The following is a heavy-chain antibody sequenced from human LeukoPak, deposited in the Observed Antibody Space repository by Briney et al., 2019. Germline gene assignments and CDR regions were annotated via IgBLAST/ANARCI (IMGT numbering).Heavy chain of an antibody. D-gene: IGHD4-17*01. V-gene: IGHV1-46*01. CDR3: ARDYGDYGSAFDI. CDR1: GYTFTSYY. CDR2: INPSGGST. Sequence: ASVKVSCKASGYTFTSYYMHWVRQAPGQGLEWMGIINPSGGSTGYAQKFQGRVTITADESTSTAYMELSSLRSEDTAVYYCARDYGDYGSAFDIWGQGTMVTVSS. J-gene: IGHJ3*02.